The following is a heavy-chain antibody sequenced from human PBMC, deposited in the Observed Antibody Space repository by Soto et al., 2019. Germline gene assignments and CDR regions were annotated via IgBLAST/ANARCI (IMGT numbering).Heavy chain of an antibody. V-gene: IGHV3-30-3*01. CDR3: AREDIAVATDY. Sequence: QVQLEESGGGVVQPGRSLRLSCAASGFTFSSYAMHWVRQAPGKGLEWVAVISYDGSKKYYTDSVKGRFTISRDNSKNTLYLQMNSLRAEDTAVYYCAREDIAVATDYWGQGTLVTVSS. D-gene: IGHD6-19*01. CDR2: ISYDGSKK. J-gene: IGHJ4*02. CDR1: GFTFSSYA.